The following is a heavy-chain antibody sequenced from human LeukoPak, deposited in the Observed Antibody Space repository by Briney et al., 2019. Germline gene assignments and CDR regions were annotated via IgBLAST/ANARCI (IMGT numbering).Heavy chain of an antibody. CDR2: INHSGST. CDR3: AVEYCSSTSCYFKS. V-gene: IGHV4-34*01. D-gene: IGHD2-2*01. J-gene: IGHJ3*01. Sequence: KSSETLSLTCAVYGGSFSGYYWSWIRQPPGKGLEWIGEINHSGSTNYNPSLKSRVTISVDTSKNQFSLKLSSVTAADTAVYYCAVEYCSSTSCYFKSWGQGTMVTVSS. CDR1: GGSFSGYY.